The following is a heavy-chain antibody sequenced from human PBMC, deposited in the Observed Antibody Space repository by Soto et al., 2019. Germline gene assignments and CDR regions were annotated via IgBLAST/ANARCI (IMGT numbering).Heavy chain of an antibody. J-gene: IGHJ5*02. CDR1: GGSVSSGSYY. D-gene: IGHD3-3*01. V-gene: IGHV4-61*01. Sequence: SETLSLTCTVSGGSVSSGSYYWSWIRQPPGKRLEWIGYIYYSGSTNYNPSLKSRVTISVDTSKNQFSLKLSSVTAADTAVYYCARWGDYDFWSGYYTYNWFDPWGQGTLVTVSS. CDR2: IYYSGST. CDR3: ARWGDYDFWSGYYTYNWFDP.